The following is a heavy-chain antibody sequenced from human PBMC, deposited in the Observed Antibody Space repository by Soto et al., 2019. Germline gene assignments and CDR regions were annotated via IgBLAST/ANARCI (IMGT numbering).Heavy chain of an antibody. Sequence: PAGSLRLSCAASGFTFSSYAMHWVRQAPGKGLEWVAVISYDGSNKYYADSVKGRFTISRDNSKNTLYLQMNSLRAEDTAVYYCARDWGPYYYYGMDVWGQGTTVTVSS. CDR1: GFTFSSYA. CDR3: ARDWGPYYYYGMDV. D-gene: IGHD3-16*01. J-gene: IGHJ6*02. V-gene: IGHV3-30-3*01. CDR2: ISYDGSNK.